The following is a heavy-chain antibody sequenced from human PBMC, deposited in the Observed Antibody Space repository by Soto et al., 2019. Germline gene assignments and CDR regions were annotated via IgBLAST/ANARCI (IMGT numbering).Heavy chain of an antibody. D-gene: IGHD6-13*01. CDR1: GGSISGYY. CDR2: INHSGST. J-gene: IGHJ4*02. CDR3: ARGIAAGPIDY. Sequence: SETLSLTCAVYGGSISGYYWSWIRQPPGKGLEWIGEINHSGSTNYNPSLKSRVTISVDTSKNQFSLKLSSVTAADTAVYYCARGIAAGPIDYWGQGTLVTVSS. V-gene: IGHV4-34*01.